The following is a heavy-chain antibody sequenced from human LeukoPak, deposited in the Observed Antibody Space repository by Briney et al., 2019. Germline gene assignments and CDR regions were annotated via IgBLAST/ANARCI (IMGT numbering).Heavy chain of an antibody. CDR2: IHYTGTT. CDR3: SSLLSSGLPKY. Sequence: PSETLSLTCTVSGGSISSYYWSWIRQSPGKGLEWIAYIHYTGTTNCNPSLKSRVTISLDASKNQFSLKLSSVTAADTAVYYCSSLLSSGLPKYWGQGALVTVSS. J-gene: IGHJ4*02. D-gene: IGHD3-22*01. CDR1: GGSISSYY. V-gene: IGHV4-59*08.